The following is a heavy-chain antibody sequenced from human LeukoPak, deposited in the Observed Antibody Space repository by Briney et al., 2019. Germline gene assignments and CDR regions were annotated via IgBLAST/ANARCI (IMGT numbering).Heavy chain of an antibody. V-gene: IGHV4-4*02. Sequence: GSLRLSCAASGFAFSSHAMSWVRQPPGKGLEWIGEIYHSGSTNYNPSLKSRVTISVDKSKNQFSLKLSSVTAADTAVYYCARVNHDAFDIWGQGTMVTVSS. CDR1: GFAFSSHAM. CDR3: ARVNHDAFDI. CDR2: IYHSGST. J-gene: IGHJ3*02. D-gene: IGHD1-14*01.